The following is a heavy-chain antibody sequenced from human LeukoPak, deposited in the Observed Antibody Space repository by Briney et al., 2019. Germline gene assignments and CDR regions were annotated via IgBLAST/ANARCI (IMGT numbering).Heavy chain of an antibody. Sequence: ASVKVSCKASGYTFTSYYMHWVRQAPGRGLEWMGLINPSGGSTSYPQKFQGRVTMTRDTSTSTVYMELSSLRSEDTALYYCARVDNSGYYGFDYWGQGTLVTVSS. CDR3: ARVDNSGYYGFDY. J-gene: IGHJ4*02. V-gene: IGHV1-46*01. D-gene: IGHD3-22*01. CDR2: INPSGGST. CDR1: GYTFTSYY.